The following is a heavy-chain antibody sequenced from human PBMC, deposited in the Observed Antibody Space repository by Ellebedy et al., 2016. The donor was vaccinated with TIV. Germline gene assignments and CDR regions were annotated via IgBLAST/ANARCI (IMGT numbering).Heavy chain of an antibody. Sequence: MPSETLSLTCTVSGGSISSSSYYWGWIRQPPGKGLEWIGSIYYSGSTYYNPSLKSRVTISVDTSKNQFSLKLSSVTAADTAVYYCARHGIQLWDHDWFDPWGQGTLVTVSS. J-gene: IGHJ5*02. V-gene: IGHV4-39*01. D-gene: IGHD5-18*01. CDR2: IYYSGST. CDR1: GGSISSSSYY. CDR3: ARHGIQLWDHDWFDP.